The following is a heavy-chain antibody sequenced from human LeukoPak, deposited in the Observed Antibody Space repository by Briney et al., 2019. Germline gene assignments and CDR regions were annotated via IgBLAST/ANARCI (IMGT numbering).Heavy chain of an antibody. CDR2: ISAYNGKT. J-gene: IGHJ6*03. CDR1: AYTFTSYG. V-gene: IGHV1-18*01. CDR3: ARVPITMIVVNAIPFYYYMDV. D-gene: IGHD3-22*01. Sequence: VASVKVSCKASAYTFTSYGISWVRQAPGQGLEWMGWISAYNGKTNYAQKLQGRVTMTTDTSTSTAYMELRSLRSDDTAVYYCARVPITMIVVNAIPFYYYMDVWGKGTTVTVSS.